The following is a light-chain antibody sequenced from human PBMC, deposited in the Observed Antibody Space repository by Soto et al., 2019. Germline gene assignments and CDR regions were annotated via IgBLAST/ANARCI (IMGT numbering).Light chain of an antibody. CDR3: QQTYSLPWT. CDR1: QTISNY. V-gene: IGKV1-39*01. CDR2: AAS. J-gene: IGKJ1*01. Sequence: DIQMTQSPSSLSASVGDRVTITCRASQTISNYLRWYQHRPGEAPTVLIFAASNLHNVVPSSFSGSGSGTDVTLTISSLQPEDFATYYCQQTYSLPWTFGQGTKVEVK.